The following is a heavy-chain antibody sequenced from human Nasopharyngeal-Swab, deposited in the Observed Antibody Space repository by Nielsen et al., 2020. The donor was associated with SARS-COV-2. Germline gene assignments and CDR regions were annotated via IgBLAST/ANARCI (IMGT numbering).Heavy chain of an antibody. CDR3: AKDLRGPYFF. CDR1: GFTYDDYA. Sequence: GESLKISCAASGFTYDDYAMHWVRQAPGKGLEWVAAIVGSGDISGSGGSTYYADSVKGRFTISRDNSKNTLSLQMNSLRAEDTAVYYCAKDLRGPYFFWGQGTLVTVSS. D-gene: IGHD2/OR15-2a*01. V-gene: IGHV3-23*01. J-gene: IGHJ4*02. CDR2: IVGSGDISGSGGST.